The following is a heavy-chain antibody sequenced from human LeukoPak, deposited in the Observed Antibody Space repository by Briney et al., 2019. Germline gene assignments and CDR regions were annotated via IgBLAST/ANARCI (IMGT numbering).Heavy chain of an antibody. CDR1: GYTFTAYF. Sequence: AAVKVSCKAAGYTFTAYFMHRVRQAPGPRREWMGWINPKSGGTKFAQNFQGRVTLTKDTSTNTAYMEVSSLISDDTAMYYCARADSGSSDFDYWGQGTLVTVSS. CDR3: ARADSGSSDFDY. CDR2: INPKSGGT. D-gene: IGHD1-26*01. J-gene: IGHJ4*02. V-gene: IGHV1-2*02.